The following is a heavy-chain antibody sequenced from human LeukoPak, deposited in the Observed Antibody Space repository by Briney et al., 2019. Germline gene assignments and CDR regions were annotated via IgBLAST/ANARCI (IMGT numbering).Heavy chain of an antibody. V-gene: IGHV4-39*07. D-gene: IGHD3-22*01. Sequence: SETLSLTCTVSGGSISSSSYYWGWIRQPPGKGLEWIGSIYYSGSTYYNPSLKSRVTISVDTSKNQFSLKLSSVTAADTAVYYCARVQGYYDSSGYYAWFDPWGQGTLVTVSS. CDR1: GGSISSSSYY. CDR2: IYYSGST. J-gene: IGHJ5*02. CDR3: ARVQGYYDSSGYYAWFDP.